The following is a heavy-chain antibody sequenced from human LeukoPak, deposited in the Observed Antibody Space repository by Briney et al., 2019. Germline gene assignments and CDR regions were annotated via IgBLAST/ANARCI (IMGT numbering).Heavy chain of an antibody. CDR1: GFSFGSSV. J-gene: IGHJ4*02. CDR3: ATDRGWRTSGYYLYYFES. CDR2: IKHDGSEE. D-gene: IGHD3-3*01. Sequence: GGSLRLSCAASGFSFGSSVMSWVRQAPGKGLEWVASIKHDGSEEYYVDSVRGRFTISRDNTKSSLYLQMSSLRAEDTAVYYCATDRGWRTSGYYLYYFESWGQGTLVTVSS. V-gene: IGHV3-7*01.